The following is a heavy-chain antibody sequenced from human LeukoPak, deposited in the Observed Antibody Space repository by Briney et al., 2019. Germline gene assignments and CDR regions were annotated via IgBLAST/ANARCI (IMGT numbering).Heavy chain of an antibody. Sequence: GGSLRLSCAASGFTFSSYSMNWVRQAPGKGLEWVSYISSSSSTIYYADSVKGRFTISRDNAKNSLYLQMNSLRAEDTAVYYCARGQPRNSWLLGWFDPWGQGTLVTVSS. D-gene: IGHD3-9*01. CDR3: ARGQPRNSWLLGWFDP. CDR1: GFTFSSYS. J-gene: IGHJ5*02. V-gene: IGHV3-48*01. CDR2: ISSSSSTI.